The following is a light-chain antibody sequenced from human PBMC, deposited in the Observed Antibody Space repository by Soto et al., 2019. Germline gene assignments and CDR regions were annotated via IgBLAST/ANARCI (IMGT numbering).Light chain of an antibody. J-gene: IGKJ4*01. CDR1: QGISRA. Sequence: AIQLTQSPSSLSASVGDRVTITCRAGQGISRAFVWYQQKPGKAPKLLIYDATSLESGVPSRFSGSGSGTDFTLTISSLQPEDVATYYCQQFKNYPRTFGGGTKVEIK. V-gene: IGKV1D-13*01. CDR2: DAT. CDR3: QQFKNYPRT.